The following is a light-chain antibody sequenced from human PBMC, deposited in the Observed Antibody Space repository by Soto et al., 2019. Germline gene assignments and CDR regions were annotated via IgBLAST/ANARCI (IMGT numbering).Light chain of an antibody. CDR2: AAS. CDR1: RGISSY. Sequence: DIPLTQYPSFLSASVGDRVTIPCRASRGISSYLAWYQQKPGKAPKLLIYAASTLQTGVPSRFSGSGSGTEFTLTISSLQPEDFATYYCQQLNSYLITFGQGTRLEIK. J-gene: IGKJ5*01. CDR3: QQLNSYLIT. V-gene: IGKV1-9*01.